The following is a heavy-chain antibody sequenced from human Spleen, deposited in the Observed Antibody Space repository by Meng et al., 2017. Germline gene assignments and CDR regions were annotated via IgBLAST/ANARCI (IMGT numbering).Heavy chain of an antibody. CDR1: GGSLSDYY. D-gene: IGHD4-11*01. J-gene: IGHJ4*02. Sequence: QGQLQHAGAGLLKPAETLSLPCVVSGGSLSDYYWSWIRQPPGKGLELIGEINHSGSTNYNPSLESRATISVDTSQNNLSLKLSSVTAADSAVYYCARGPTTMAHDFDYWGQGTLVTVSS. V-gene: IGHV4-34*01. CDR2: INHSGST. CDR3: ARGPTTMAHDFDY.